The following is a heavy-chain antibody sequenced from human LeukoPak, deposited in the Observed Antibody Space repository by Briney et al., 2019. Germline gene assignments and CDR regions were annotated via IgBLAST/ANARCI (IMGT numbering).Heavy chain of an antibody. Sequence: SETLSLTCTVSGVSISSYYWSWIRQPPGKGLEWIGYIYYNGSANYNPSPKDRANISVDLSKNQFSVELSSVSAADTAAYYWARHASAVTTFDYWGHGTLVTVSS. CDR2: IYYNGSA. CDR3: ARHASAVTTFDY. V-gene: IGHV4-59*08. CDR1: GVSISSYY. J-gene: IGHJ4*01. D-gene: IGHD4-17*01.